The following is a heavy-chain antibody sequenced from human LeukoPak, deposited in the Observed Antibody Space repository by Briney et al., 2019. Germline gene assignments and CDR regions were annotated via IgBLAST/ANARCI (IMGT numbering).Heavy chain of an antibody. D-gene: IGHD1-26*01. CDR1: GFNFSNAW. J-gene: IGHJ3*02. V-gene: IGHV3-15*01. Sequence: PGGSLRLSCTASGFNFSNAWMSWVRQAPGKGLEWVGRIKSKTDGGTTDYAAPVKGRFTISRDDSKNTLYLQMNSLKTEDTAVYYCTTDYPLVGALEAFDIWGQGTMVTVSS. CDR2: IKSKTDGGTT. CDR3: TTDYPLVGALEAFDI.